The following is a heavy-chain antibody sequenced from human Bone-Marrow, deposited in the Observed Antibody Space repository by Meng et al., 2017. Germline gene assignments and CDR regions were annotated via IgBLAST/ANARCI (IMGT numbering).Heavy chain of an antibody. J-gene: IGHJ4*02. CDR2: IYHDGSA. V-gene: IGHV4-4*02. D-gene: IGHD3-16*01. CDR3: TRNEYYCLGY. CDR1: GGSISSDHW. Sequence: VQLQGSVPGPVRPSGTLSLTCAVSGGSISSDHWWSWVRQSPGKGLEWIGEIYHDGSARYNPSLKSRVTISVDRAKNQFSLTLTSVTAADTAVYYCTRNEYYCLGYWGQGTLVTVSS.